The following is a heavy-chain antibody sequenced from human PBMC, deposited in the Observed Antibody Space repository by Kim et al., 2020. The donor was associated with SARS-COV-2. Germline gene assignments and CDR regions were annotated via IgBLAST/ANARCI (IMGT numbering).Heavy chain of an antibody. D-gene: IGHD6-13*01. V-gene: IGHV3-21*01. J-gene: IGHJ5*02. CDR1: GFTFSSYS. CDR2: ISSSSSYI. CDR3: AHMMEGGIAAAGIGLS. Sequence: GGSLRLSCAASGFTFSSYSMNWVRQAPGKGLEWVSSISSSSSYIYYADSVKGRFTISRDNAKNSLYLQMNSLRAEDTAVYYCAHMMEGGIAAAGIGLSWGQGTLVTVSS.